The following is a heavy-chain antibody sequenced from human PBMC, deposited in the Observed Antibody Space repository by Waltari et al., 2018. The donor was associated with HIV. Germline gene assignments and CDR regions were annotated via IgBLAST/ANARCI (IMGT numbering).Heavy chain of an antibody. CDR2: IYYSGST. V-gene: IGHV4-59*01. CDR3: ATHPDYYDRVPGAFDI. J-gene: IGHJ3*02. Sequence: QVQLQESGPGLVKPSETLSLPCTVSGGSISSYYWSWIRQPPGKGLEWIGYIYYSGSTNYNPSLKSRVTISVDTSKNQFSLKLSSVTAADTAVYYCATHPDYYDRVPGAFDIWGQGTMVTVSS. CDR1: GGSISSYY. D-gene: IGHD3-22*01.